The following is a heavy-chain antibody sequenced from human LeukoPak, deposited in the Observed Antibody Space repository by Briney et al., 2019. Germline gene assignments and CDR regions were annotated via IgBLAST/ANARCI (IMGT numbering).Heavy chain of an antibody. D-gene: IGHD1-26*01. CDR3: ARERVSGSYLDDY. CDR1: GFTFSSHW. V-gene: IGHV3-74*01. J-gene: IGHJ4*02. Sequence: GGSLRLSCAASGFTFSSHWMLWVRQAPGKGLVWVSRINSDGSSTSYADSVKGRFTISRDNAKNTLYLQMNSLRAEDTAIYYCARERVSGSYLDDYWGQGTPVTVSS. CDR2: INSDGSST.